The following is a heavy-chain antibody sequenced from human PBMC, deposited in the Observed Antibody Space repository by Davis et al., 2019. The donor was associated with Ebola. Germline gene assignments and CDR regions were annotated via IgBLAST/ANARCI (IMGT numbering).Heavy chain of an antibody. CDR2: MNPNSGNT. CDR3: ARDKYYDFWSGYLYYYYGMDV. Sequence: AASVKVSCKASGYTFTSYDINWVRQATGQGLEWMGWMNPNSGNTGYAQKFQGRVTMTRDTSTSTVYMELSSLRSEDTAVYYCARDKYYDFWSGYLYYYYGMDVWGQGTTVTVSS. V-gene: IGHV1-8*01. D-gene: IGHD3-3*01. CDR1: GYTFTSYD. J-gene: IGHJ6*02.